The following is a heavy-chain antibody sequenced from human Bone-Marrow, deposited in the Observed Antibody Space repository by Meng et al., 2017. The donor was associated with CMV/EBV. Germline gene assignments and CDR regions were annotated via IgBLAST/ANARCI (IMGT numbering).Heavy chain of an antibody. CDR1: GLSGRGNN. D-gene: IGHD3-3*01. CDR3: AKVRFLEWLHTDTLDYYFDH. J-gene: IGHJ4*02. V-gene: IGHV3-53*01. CDR2: NFSGGST. Sequence: GASLKISYAAAGLSGRGNNMTWVRQAPGKGLERVSVNFSGGSTYYADSVKGRFTISRDSSKNTMYLQMNSLRADDTAVYYCAKVRFLEWLHTDTLDYYFDHWGPGTLVTVSS.